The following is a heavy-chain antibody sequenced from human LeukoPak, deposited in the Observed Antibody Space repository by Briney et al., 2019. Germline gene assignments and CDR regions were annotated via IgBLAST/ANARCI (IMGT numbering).Heavy chain of an antibody. CDR3: ARGVPAVVLIPGAGDFQH. CDR2: IYSGGSI. V-gene: IGHV3-66*01. J-gene: IGHJ1*01. Sequence: GGSLRLSCAGSGFSVSSDYMSWVRQAPGKGLEWVSVIYSGGSIYYADSVKGRLTISRDNSKNTLYLQMNSLRAEDTAVYYCARGVPAVVLIPGAGDFQHWGQGTLVTVSS. CDR1: GFSVSSDY. D-gene: IGHD3-22*01.